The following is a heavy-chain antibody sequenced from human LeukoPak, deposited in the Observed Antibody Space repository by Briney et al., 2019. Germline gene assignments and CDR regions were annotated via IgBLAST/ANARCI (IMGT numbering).Heavy chain of an antibody. V-gene: IGHV3-48*03. D-gene: IGHD4-23*01. CDR3: ARDRGVYGGNSYRFDY. Sequence: GGSLRLSCAASGFTFSSYEMNWVRQAPGKGLEWVSYISSSGSDIYYADSVKDRFTISRDNAKNSLYLQMNSLRVEDTALYYCARDRGVYGGNSYRFDYWGQGTLVTVSS. CDR2: ISSSGSDI. J-gene: IGHJ4*02. CDR1: GFTFSSYE.